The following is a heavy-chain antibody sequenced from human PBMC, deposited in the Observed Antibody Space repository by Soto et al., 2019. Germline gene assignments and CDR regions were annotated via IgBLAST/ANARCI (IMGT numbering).Heavy chain of an antibody. V-gene: IGHV3-73*01. CDR3: TASQAQFYYYYYMDV. J-gene: IGHJ6*03. Sequence: GGSLRLSCAASGFTFSGSAMHWVRQASGKGLEWVGRIRSKANSYATAYAASGKGRFTISRDDSKNTAYLQMNSLKTEDTAVYYCTASQAQFYYYYYMDVWGKGTTVTVSS. CDR2: IRSKANSYAT. CDR1: GFTFSGSA.